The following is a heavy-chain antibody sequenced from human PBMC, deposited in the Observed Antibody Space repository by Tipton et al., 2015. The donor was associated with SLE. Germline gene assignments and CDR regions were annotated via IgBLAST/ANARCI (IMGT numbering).Heavy chain of an antibody. CDR1: GASINSSTSF. J-gene: IGHJ4*02. V-gene: IGHV4-39*07. D-gene: IGHD3-10*01. CDR2: ISSSGST. Sequence: TLSLTCNVSGASINSSTSFWAWIRQPPGKGLEWIASISSSGSTDHNPSLRSRVSISLDTSRNQFSLRLTSATAADTAVYYCARRGRSAWFPGVWGQGTLVTVSS. CDR3: ARRGRSAWFPGV.